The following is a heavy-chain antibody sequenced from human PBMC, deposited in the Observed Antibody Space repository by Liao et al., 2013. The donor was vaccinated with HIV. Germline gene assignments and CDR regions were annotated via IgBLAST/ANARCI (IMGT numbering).Heavy chain of an antibody. CDR3: ASLVRRGGDYYYYYLDV. CDR1: GGSIRSGSYY. Sequence: QVQLQESGPGLVKPSQTLSLTCSVSGGSIRSGSYYWSWIRQPAGKGLEWIGHIYTSGSSNYNPALKSRVTISADTSKNQFSLKLSSVTAADTAVYYCASLVRRGGDYYYYYLDVWGKGTTVTVSS. J-gene: IGHJ6*03. CDR2: IYTSGSS. V-gene: IGHV4-61*02. D-gene: IGHD6-13*01.